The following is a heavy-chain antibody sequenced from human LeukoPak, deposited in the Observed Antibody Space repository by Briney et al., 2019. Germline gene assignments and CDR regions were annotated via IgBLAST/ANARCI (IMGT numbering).Heavy chain of an antibody. CDR3: ARAYYYGSGSYFVY. V-gene: IGHV3-23*01. CDR2: SSGSGGST. D-gene: IGHD3-10*01. Sequence: GGSLRLSCAASGFTFSSYAMSWVRQAPGKGLEWVSASSGSGGSTYYADSVKGRFTISRDNSKNTLYLQMNSLRAEDTAVYYCARAYYYGSGSYFVYWDQGTLVTVSS. CDR1: GFTFSSYA. J-gene: IGHJ4*02.